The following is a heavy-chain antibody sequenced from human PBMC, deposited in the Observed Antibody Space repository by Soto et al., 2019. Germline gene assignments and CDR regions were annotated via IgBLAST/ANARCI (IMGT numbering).Heavy chain of an antibody. D-gene: IGHD2-8*01. Sequence: QVQLAESGGGVVQPGRSLRLSCAASGFTFSSYGMHWVRQAPGKGLEWVAVISYDGSNKYYADSVKGRFTISRDNSKNTLYLQMNSLRAEDTAVYYCAKTRGVHYYYGMDVWGQGTTVTVSS. CDR3: AKTRGVHYYYGMDV. J-gene: IGHJ6*02. CDR2: ISYDGSNK. V-gene: IGHV3-30*18. CDR1: GFTFSSYG.